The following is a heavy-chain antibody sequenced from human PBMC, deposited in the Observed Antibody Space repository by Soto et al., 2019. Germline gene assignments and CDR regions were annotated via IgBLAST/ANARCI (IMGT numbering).Heavy chain of an antibody. CDR3: ASSWINYYYYYGMDV. CDR2: RNHSGST. D-gene: IGHD2-2*01. Sequence: SETLSLTCAVYGGSFSGYYWSWIRQPPGKGLEWIGERNHSGSTNYNPSLKSRDTISEDTSKNQFSLKLSSVTAADMSVYYCASSWINYYYYYGMDVWGHGTTVTVSS. CDR1: GGSFSGYY. J-gene: IGHJ6*02. V-gene: IGHV4-34*01.